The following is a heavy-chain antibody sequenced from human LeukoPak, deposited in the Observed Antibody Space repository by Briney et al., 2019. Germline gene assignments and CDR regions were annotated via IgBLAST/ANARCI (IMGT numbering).Heavy chain of an antibody. D-gene: IGHD6-19*01. CDR1: GFTFSSYA. V-gene: IGHV3-23*01. Sequence: QTGGSLRLSCAASGFTFSSYAMSWVRQAPGKGLEWVSPISGSGGSTYYADSVKGRFTISRDNSKNTLYLQMNSLRAEDTAVYYCAKDLSAPIAVDDDPGYFDYWGQGTLVTVSS. CDR2: ISGSGGST. CDR3: AKDLSAPIAVDDDPGYFDY. J-gene: IGHJ4*02.